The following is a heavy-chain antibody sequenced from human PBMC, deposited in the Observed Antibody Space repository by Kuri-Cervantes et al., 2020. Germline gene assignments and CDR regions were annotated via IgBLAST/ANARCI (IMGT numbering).Heavy chain of an antibody. Sequence: SLKISCAASGFTFDDYAMHWVRQAPGKGLEWVSGINWNSGSIGYADSVKGRFTISRDNAKNSLSLQMNSLRTEDTALYYCTKDIGSGNYFRDIRASIDYWGQGTLVTVSS. J-gene: IGHJ4*02. CDR1: GFTFDDYA. CDR3: TKDIGSGNYFRDIRASIDY. D-gene: IGHD3-10*01. V-gene: IGHV3-9*01. CDR2: INWNSGSI.